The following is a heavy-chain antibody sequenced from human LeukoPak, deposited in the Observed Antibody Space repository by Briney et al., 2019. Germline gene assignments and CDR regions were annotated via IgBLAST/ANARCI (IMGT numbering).Heavy chain of an antibody. J-gene: IGHJ6*02. V-gene: IGHV4-34*01. D-gene: IGHD6-19*01. Sequence: SETLSLTCAVYGGSFSDYYWSWIRQPPGKGLEWIGEINHSGSTNYNPSLKSRVTISVDTSKNQFSLKLSSVTAADTAVYYCARGEQWLYGMGVWGQGTTVTVSS. CDR3: ARGEQWLYGMGV. CDR1: GGSFSDYY. CDR2: INHSGST.